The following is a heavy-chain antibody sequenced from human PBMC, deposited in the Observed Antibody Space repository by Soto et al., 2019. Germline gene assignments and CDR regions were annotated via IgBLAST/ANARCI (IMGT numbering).Heavy chain of an antibody. J-gene: IGHJ4*02. Sequence: GGSLRLSCAASGFTVSSYHMSWVRQAPGKGLEWVAVISYDGSNKYYADSVKGRFTISRDNSKNTLYLQMNSLRAEDTAVYYCARDRGELLFLFDYWGQGTLVTVSS. CDR3: ARDRGELLFLFDY. CDR1: GFTVSSYH. V-gene: IGHV3-30-3*01. CDR2: ISYDGSNK. D-gene: IGHD1-26*01.